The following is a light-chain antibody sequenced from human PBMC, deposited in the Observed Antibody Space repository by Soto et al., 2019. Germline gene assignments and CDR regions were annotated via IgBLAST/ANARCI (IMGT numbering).Light chain of an antibody. CDR2: DNN. CDR3: LIWDSSLSVGR. CDR1: SSNIGDNY. Sequence: QSVLTQPPSVSAAPGQKVTISCSGSSSNIGDNYVSWYQQLPGTAPKLLLYDNNKRPSGIPDRFSGSKSGTSATLDITGLQTGDEADYYCLIWDSSLSVGRLGGGTKLTVL. J-gene: IGLJ2*01. V-gene: IGLV1-51*01.